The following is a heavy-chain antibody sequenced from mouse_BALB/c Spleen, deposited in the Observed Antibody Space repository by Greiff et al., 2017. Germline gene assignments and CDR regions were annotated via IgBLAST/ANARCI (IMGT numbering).Heavy chain of an antibody. Sequence: QVQLQQSGPELVKPGASVRISCKASGYTFTSYYIHWVKQRPGQGLEWIGWIYPGNVNTKYNEKFKGKATLTADKSSSTAYMQLSSLTSEDSAVYFCARDYGYSYAMDYWGQGTSVTVSS. CDR2: IYPGNVNT. V-gene: IGHV1S56*01. CDR3: ARDYGYSYAMDY. D-gene: IGHD1-2*01. J-gene: IGHJ4*01. CDR1: GYTFTSYY.